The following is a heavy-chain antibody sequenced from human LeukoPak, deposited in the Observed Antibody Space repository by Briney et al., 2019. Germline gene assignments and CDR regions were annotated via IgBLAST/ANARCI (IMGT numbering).Heavy chain of an antibody. J-gene: IGHJ4*02. CDR3: AKYGPQDSGSSHFDY. Sequence: GRSLRLSCAASGFTFSNYTVHWVRQAPGKGLEWVAVISYDGSNKHYADSVKGRFTISRDNSKNTLFLQMNSLRAEDTAIYYCAKYGPQDSGSSHFDYWGQGALVTVSS. V-gene: IGHV3-30-3*02. CDR1: GFTFSNYT. CDR2: ISYDGSNK. D-gene: IGHD1-26*01.